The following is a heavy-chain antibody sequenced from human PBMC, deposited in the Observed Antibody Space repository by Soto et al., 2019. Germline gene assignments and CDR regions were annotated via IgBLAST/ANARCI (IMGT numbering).Heavy chain of an antibody. CDR3: ARSAAMVNMGYYFDY. Sequence: SVKVSCKASGGTFSSYAISWVRQAPGQGLEWMGGIIPIFGTANYAQKFQGRVTITADESTSTAYMELSSLRSEDTAVYYCARSAAMVNMGYYFDYWGQGTLVTVSS. CDR2: IIPIFGTA. D-gene: IGHD5-18*01. J-gene: IGHJ4*02. CDR1: GGTFSSYA. V-gene: IGHV1-69*13.